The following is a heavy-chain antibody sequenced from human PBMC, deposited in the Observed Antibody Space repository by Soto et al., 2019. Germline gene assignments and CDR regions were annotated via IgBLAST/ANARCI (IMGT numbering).Heavy chain of an antibody. CDR3: ARSHDILTGYSSPHFDY. CDR2: IYYSGST. D-gene: IGHD3-9*01. J-gene: IGHJ4*02. Sequence: SETLSLTCTVSGGSISSYYWSWIRQPPGKGLEWIGYIYYSGSTNYNPSLKSRVTISVDTSKNQFSLKLSSVTAADTAVYYCARSHDILTGYSSPHFDYWGQGTLVTVSS. V-gene: IGHV4-59*01. CDR1: GGSISSYY.